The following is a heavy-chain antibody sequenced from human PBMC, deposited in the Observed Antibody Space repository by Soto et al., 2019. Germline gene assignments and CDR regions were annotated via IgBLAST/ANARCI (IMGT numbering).Heavy chain of an antibody. CDR3: AKDRYFEWLLPEQYYYYGMDV. CDR1: GFTFSSYG. D-gene: IGHD3-9*01. J-gene: IGHJ6*02. CDR2: ISYDGSNK. Sequence: PGGSLRLSCAASGFTFSSYGMHWVRQAPGKGLEWVAVISYDGSNKYYADSVKGRFTISRDNSKNTLYLQMNSLRAEDTAVYYRAKDRYFEWLLPEQYYYYGMDVCGQGTTVTVSS. V-gene: IGHV3-30*18.